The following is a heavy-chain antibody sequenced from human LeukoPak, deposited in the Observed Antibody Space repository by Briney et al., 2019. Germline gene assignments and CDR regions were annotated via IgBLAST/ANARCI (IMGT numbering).Heavy chain of an antibody. CDR3: ARSGSEDSGSYPNYYMDV. CDR2: IYTSGST. J-gene: IGHJ6*03. CDR1: GGSISSYY. D-gene: IGHD1-26*01. Sequence: SETLSFTCTAPGGSISSYYWSWIRQPPAKGLEWIGYIYTSGSTNYNPSRKSRVTISVDTSKNQSSLKLSSVTAADTAVYYCARSGSEDSGSYPNYYMDVWGKGTTVTVSS. V-gene: IGHV4-4*09.